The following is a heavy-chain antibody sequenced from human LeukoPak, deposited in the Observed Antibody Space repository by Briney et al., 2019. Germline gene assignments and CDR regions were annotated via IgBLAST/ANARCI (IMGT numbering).Heavy chain of an antibody. V-gene: IGHV4-59*01. J-gene: IGHJ5*02. CDR3: ARVLGDPTGTVDWFDP. CDR2: IYYSGST. CDR1: GGSISSYY. D-gene: IGHD1-1*01. Sequence: SETLSLTCTVSGGSISSYYWSWIRQPPGKGLEWIGYIYYSGSTNYNPSLKSRVTISVDTSKNQFSLKLSSVTAADTAVYYCARVLGDPTGTVDWFDPWGQGTLVTVSS.